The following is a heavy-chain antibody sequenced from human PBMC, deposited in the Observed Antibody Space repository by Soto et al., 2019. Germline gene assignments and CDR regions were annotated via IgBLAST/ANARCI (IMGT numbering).Heavy chain of an antibody. D-gene: IGHD3-10*01. J-gene: IGHJ4*02. CDR1: GFTFSSYA. V-gene: IGHV3-23*01. Sequence: EVQLLESGGGLVQPGGSLRLSCAASGFTFSSYAMSWVRQAPGKGLEWVSAISGSGGSTYYADSVKGRFTISRDNSKNTLYLQMNSLRAEDTAVYYCAKDLELYGSGSKICSDYWGQGTLVTVSS. CDR3: AKDLELYGSGSKICSDY. CDR2: ISGSGGST.